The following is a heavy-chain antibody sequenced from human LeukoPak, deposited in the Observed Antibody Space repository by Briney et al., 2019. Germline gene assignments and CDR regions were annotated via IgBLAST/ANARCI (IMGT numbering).Heavy chain of an antibody. V-gene: IGHV3-9*01. CDR3: AKAPPYYSDSSGYFQH. D-gene: IGHD3-22*01. CDR1: GFTFDDSA. CDR2: ISWNSGII. J-gene: IGHJ1*01. Sequence: GRSLRLSCAASGFTFDDSAMHWVRQVPGKGLEWVSGISWNSGIIDCADSVKGRFTISRDNAKNSLYLQMNNLRPDDTAFYYCAKAPPYYSDSSGYFQHWGQGTLVTVSS.